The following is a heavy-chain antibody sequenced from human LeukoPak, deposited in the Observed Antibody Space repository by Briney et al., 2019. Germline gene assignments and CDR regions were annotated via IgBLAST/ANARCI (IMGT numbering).Heavy chain of an antibody. Sequence: SETLSLSCAVYGGSFSGYYWSWIRQPPGKGLEWIGEINHSGSTNYNPSLKSRVTISVDTSKNQFSLKLSSVTAADTAVYYCARLRYSYGKRNYWGQGTLVTVSS. D-gene: IGHD5-18*01. CDR1: GGSFSGYY. CDR3: ARLRYSYGKRNY. V-gene: IGHV4-34*01. CDR2: INHSGST. J-gene: IGHJ4*02.